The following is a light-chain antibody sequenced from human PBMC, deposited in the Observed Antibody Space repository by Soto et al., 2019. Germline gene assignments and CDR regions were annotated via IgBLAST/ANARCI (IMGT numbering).Light chain of an antibody. CDR3: QQRSNWPPRLT. V-gene: IGKV3-11*01. Sequence: EIVLTQSPATLSLSPGERATLSCRASQSVSNYLAWYQQKPGQAPRLLIYDTSNRATGIPARFSGSGSGTDFTLTISSLEPEDFAVYYCQQRSNWPPRLTFGGGTKVEIK. J-gene: IGKJ4*01. CDR2: DTS. CDR1: QSVSNY.